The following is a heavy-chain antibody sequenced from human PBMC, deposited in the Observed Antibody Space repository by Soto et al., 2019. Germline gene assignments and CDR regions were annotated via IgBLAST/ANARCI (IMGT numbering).Heavy chain of an antibody. CDR3: ESERAHYGMDV. CDR1: GYTFTSYD. D-gene: IGHD6-25*01. J-gene: IGHJ6*02. V-gene: IGHV1-8*01. Sequence: QVQLVQSGAEVKKPGASVKVSCKASGYTFTSYDISWVRQATGQGLEWMGWMNPNSGNTGFAQKFQGRVTMTRNTSISTAYMELSSLRSEDTAVYCCESERAHYGMDVWGQGTTVTVSS. CDR2: MNPNSGNT.